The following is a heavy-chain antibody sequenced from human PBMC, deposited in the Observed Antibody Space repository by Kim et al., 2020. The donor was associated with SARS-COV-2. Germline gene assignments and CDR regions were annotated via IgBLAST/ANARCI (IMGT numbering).Heavy chain of an antibody. Sequence: NYNPSLKSQDARAVDPSKNQFSLKLSSVTAADTAVYYCARGGAGYYYMDVWGKGTTVTVSS. V-gene: IGHV4-59*09. CDR3: ARGGAGYYYMDV. J-gene: IGHJ6*03.